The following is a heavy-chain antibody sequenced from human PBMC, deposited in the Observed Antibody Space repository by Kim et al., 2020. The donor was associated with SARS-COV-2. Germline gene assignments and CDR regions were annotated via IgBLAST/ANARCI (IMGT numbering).Heavy chain of an antibody. V-gene: IGHV4-59*08. CDR1: GGSISSYY. CDR2: IYYSGST. CDR3: ARRPPPSCGGDCDNWFDP. Sequence: SETLSRTCTVSGGSISSYYWSWIRQPPGKGLEWIGYIYYSGSTNYNPSLKSRVTISVDTSKNQFSLKLSSVTAADTAVYYCARRPPPSCGGDCDNWFDPWGQGTLVTVSS. D-gene: IGHD2-21*02. J-gene: IGHJ5*02.